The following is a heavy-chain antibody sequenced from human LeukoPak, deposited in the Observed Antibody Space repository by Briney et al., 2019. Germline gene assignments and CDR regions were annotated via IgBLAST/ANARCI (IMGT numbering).Heavy chain of an antibody. Sequence: SETLSLTCAVYGGSFSGYYWSWIRQPPGKGLEWIGYIYYSGSTYYNPSLKSRVTISVDTSKNQFSLKLSSVTAADTAVYYCARGTDYYDAQGYYGMDVWGQGTTVTVSS. V-gene: IGHV4-34*09. D-gene: IGHD3-22*01. CDR3: ARGTDYYDAQGYYGMDV. CDR2: IYYSGST. J-gene: IGHJ6*02. CDR1: GGSFSGYY.